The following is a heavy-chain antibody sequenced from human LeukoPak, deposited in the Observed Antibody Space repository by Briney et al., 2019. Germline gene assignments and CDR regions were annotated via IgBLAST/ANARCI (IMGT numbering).Heavy chain of an antibody. D-gene: IGHD2-15*01. J-gene: IGHJ1*01. CDR2: ISSNGGST. V-gene: IGHV3-64D*06. CDR1: GSTFSSYA. Sequence: GGSLRLSCSASGSTFSSYAMHWVRQAPGKGLEYVSAISSNGGSTYYADSVKGRFTISRDNSKNTLYLQMSSPRAEDTAVYYCVSGYCSGGSCLGDGYFQHWGQGTLVTVSS. CDR3: VSGYCSGGSCLGDGYFQH.